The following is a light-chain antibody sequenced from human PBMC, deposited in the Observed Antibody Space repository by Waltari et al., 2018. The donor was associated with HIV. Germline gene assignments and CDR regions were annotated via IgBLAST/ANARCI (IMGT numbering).Light chain of an antibody. J-gene: IGLJ2*01. V-gene: IGLV1-51*02. CDR1: SSNIGNNY. CDR2: ENN. CDR3: GTWDSSLSVVV. Sequence: QSVLTQPPSVSAAPGQKVTISCSGSSSNIGNNYVSWYQHLPGTAPKLLIYENNKRPSGIPDRVSGSKSGTSATLGITGLQTGDEADYYCGTWDSSLSVVVFGGGTKLTVL.